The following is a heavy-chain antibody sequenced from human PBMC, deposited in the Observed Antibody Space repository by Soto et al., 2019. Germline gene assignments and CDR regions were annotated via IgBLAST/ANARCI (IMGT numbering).Heavy chain of an antibody. CDR3: VRVTTIFGVITVFDY. D-gene: IGHD3-3*01. J-gene: IGHJ4*02. V-gene: IGHV4-30-4*01. Sequence: QVQLQESGPGLVKPSQTLSLTCTVSGGSISSGDYYWSWIRQPPGKGLEWIGYIYYSGNTYYNPSLKSRVTISVDTSKNQFSLNLSSVTAADTAVYYCVRVTTIFGVITVFDYWGQGTLVTVSS. CDR1: GGSISSGDYY. CDR2: IYYSGNT.